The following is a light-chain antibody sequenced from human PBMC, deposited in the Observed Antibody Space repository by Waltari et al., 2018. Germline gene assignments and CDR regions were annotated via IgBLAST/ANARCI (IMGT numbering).Light chain of an antibody. V-gene: IGLV2-14*01. CDR3: SSYTSSSTYV. CDR2: DVS. J-gene: IGLJ1*01. Sequence: QSALTQPASVSGSPGQSITISCTGTSSDVGGYNYVSWYQQHPGKAPTLMIYDVSKRPSGFSNRFSGSKSCNTASLAISGLQAEDEADYYCSSYTSSSTYVFGTGTKVTVL. CDR1: SSDVGGYNY.